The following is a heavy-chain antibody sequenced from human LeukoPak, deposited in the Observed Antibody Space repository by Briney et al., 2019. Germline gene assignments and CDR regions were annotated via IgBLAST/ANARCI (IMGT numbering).Heavy chain of an antibody. CDR1: GFTFSSYG. J-gene: IGHJ4*02. CDR2: INSDGSST. D-gene: IGHD3-22*01. V-gene: IGHV3-74*01. CDR3: ARDPILVSYYYDSSGYWFDY. Sequence: AGGSLRLSCAASGFTFSSYGMHWVRQAPGKGLVWISRINSDGSSTSYADSVKGRFTISRDNAKNTLYLQMNSLRAEDTAVYYCARDPILVSYYYDSSGYWFDYWGQGTLVTVSS.